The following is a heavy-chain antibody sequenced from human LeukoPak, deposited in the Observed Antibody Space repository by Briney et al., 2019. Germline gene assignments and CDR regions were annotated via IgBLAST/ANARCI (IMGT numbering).Heavy chain of an antibody. V-gene: IGHV1-8*03. CDR3: ARETLVYGSGRTYYFDY. Sequence: ASVKVSCKASGYTFTGYYMHWVRQATGQGLEWMGWMNPNSGNTGYAQKFQGRVTITRNTSISTAYMELSSLRSEDTAVYYCARETLVYGSGRTYYFDYWGQGTLVTVSS. D-gene: IGHD3-10*01. J-gene: IGHJ4*02. CDR1: GYTFTGYY. CDR2: MNPNSGNT.